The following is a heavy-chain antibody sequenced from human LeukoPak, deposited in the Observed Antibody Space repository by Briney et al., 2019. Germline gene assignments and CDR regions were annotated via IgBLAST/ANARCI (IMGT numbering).Heavy chain of an antibody. CDR1: GGSFSGYY. V-gene: IGHV4-34*01. CDR2: INHSGST. CDR3: AGGNYCSGGSCKYNWFDP. J-gene: IGHJ5*02. Sequence: SETLSLTCAVYGGSFSGYYWSWIRQPPGKGLEWIGEINHSGSTNYNPSLKSRVTISVDTSKNQFSLKLSSVTAADTAVYYCAGGNYCSGGSCKYNWFDPWGQGTLVTVSS. D-gene: IGHD2-15*01.